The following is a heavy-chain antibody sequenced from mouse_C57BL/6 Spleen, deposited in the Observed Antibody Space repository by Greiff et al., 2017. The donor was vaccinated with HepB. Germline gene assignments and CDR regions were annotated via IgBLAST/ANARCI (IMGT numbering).Heavy chain of an antibody. V-gene: IGHV1-53*01. D-gene: IGHD1-1*01. CDR1: GYTFTSYW. Sequence: QVQLQQPGTELVKPGASVKLSCKASGYTFTSYWMHWVKQRPGQGLEWIGNINPSNGGTNYNEKFKSKATLTVDKSSSTAYMQLSSLTSEDSAVYYCARDGNYYGSSHYYAMDYWGQGTSVTVSS. CDR2: INPSNGGT. CDR3: ARDGNYYGSSHYYAMDY. J-gene: IGHJ4*01.